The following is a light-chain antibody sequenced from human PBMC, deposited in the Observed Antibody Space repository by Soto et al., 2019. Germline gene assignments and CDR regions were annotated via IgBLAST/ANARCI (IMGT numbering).Light chain of an antibody. Sequence: QSVLTQPRSVSGSPGQSVTISCTGTSSDVGAYNYVSWYQQHPGKAPKLMIYDANKRPSGVPDRFSGSKSDNTASLTISGLQAEDEADYYCCSYAGIFTWVFGGGTKATVL. CDR3: CSYAGIFTWV. CDR1: SSDVGAYNY. V-gene: IGLV2-11*01. CDR2: DAN. J-gene: IGLJ3*02.